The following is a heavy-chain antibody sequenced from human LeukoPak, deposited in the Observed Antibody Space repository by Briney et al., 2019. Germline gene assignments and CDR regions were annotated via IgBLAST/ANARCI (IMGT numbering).Heavy chain of an antibody. D-gene: IGHD3-10*01. V-gene: IGHV3-23*01. CDR3: AKTGLLWFGELLGGTWYFDY. Sequence: GGSLRLSCAASGFTFSSYAMSWVRQAPGKGLEWVSAISGSGGSTYYADSVKGRFTISRDNSKNTLYLQMNSLRAEDTAVYYCAKTGLLWFGELLGGTWYFDYWGQGTLVTVSS. CDR2: ISGSGGST. J-gene: IGHJ4*02. CDR1: GFTFSSYA.